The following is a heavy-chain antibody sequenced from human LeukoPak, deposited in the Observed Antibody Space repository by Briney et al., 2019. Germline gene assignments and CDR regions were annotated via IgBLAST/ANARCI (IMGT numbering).Heavy chain of an antibody. Sequence: GSLRLSCAASGFPFSDYYMSWIRQAPGEGLEWVSYISSSGSTIYYADSVKGRFTISRDNAKNSLYLQMNSLRAEDTAVYYCARVRRDSSSWYSSNNWFDPWGQGTLVTVSS. CDR1: GFPFSDYY. D-gene: IGHD6-13*01. J-gene: IGHJ5*02. CDR2: ISSSGSTI. CDR3: ARVRRDSSSWYSSNNWFDP. V-gene: IGHV3-11*01.